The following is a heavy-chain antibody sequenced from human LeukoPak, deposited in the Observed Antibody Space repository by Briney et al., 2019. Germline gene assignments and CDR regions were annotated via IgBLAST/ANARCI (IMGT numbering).Heavy chain of an antibody. CDR3: ARDLTVTTVSIDYYYYMDV. V-gene: IGHV1-8*01. D-gene: IGHD4-17*01. Sequence: ASVKVSCKASGYTFTSYDINWVRQATGQGLEWMGWMNPNSGNTGYAQKFQGRVTMTRNTSISTAYMELSSLRSDDTAVYYCARDLTVTTVSIDYYYYMDVWGKGTTVTVSS. CDR1: GYTFTSYD. CDR2: MNPNSGNT. J-gene: IGHJ6*03.